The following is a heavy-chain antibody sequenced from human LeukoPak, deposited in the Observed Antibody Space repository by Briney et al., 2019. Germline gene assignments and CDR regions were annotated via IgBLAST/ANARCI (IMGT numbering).Heavy chain of an antibody. CDR3: ARARSSLDV. V-gene: IGHV3-11*04. J-gene: IGHJ6*02. Sequence: KPGGSLRLSCAASGFTLSDYYMSWIRKPPGKGLEWVSYFSSSGSSIYYADSVKGRFTISRDNSKNTLYLQMNSLRAEDTAVYYCARARSSLDVWGQGTTVTVSS. CDR1: GFTLSDYY. CDR2: FSSSGSSI.